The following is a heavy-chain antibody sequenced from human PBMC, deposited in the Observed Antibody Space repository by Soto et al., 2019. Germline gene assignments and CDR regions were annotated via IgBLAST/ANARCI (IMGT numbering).Heavy chain of an antibody. Sequence: GGSLRLSCAASGFTFSSYGMHWVRQAPGKGLEWVAVIWYDGSNKYYADSVKGRFTISRDNSKNTLYLQMNSLRAEDTAVYYCARGQSGSGRIHGMDVWGQGTTVTVS. CDR2: IWYDGSNK. V-gene: IGHV3-33*01. D-gene: IGHD3-10*01. CDR1: GFTFSSYG. J-gene: IGHJ6*02. CDR3: ARGQSGSGRIHGMDV.